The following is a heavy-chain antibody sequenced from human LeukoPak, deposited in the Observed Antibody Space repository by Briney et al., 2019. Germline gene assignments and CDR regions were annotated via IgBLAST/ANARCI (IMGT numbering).Heavy chain of an antibody. CDR1: GFTFSNYW. CDR2: IKQDGSEK. Sequence: GGSLRLSCAASGFTFSNYWMSWVRQAPGKGLEWVANIKQDGSEKYYVDSVKGRFTISRDNAKNSLYLQMNSLRAEDTAVYYCARDGPGIAVAGTGSMVSSFDYWGQGTLVTVSS. V-gene: IGHV3-7*01. D-gene: IGHD6-19*01. CDR3: ARDGPGIAVAGTGSMVSSFDY. J-gene: IGHJ4*02.